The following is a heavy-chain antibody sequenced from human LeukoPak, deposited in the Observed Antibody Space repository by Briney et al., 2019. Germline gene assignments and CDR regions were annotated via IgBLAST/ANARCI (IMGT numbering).Heavy chain of an antibody. V-gene: IGHV3-33*01. CDR1: GFTFSNNG. Sequence: GTSLRLSCAASGFTFSNNGMHWVRQAPGKGLEGVALIRYDGSNKYYADSVRGRFTISRDNSKNTVFLQMDSLRAEDTAVYYCARATSGYADYWGQGTLVTVSS. D-gene: IGHD5-12*01. CDR2: IRYDGSNK. J-gene: IGHJ4*02. CDR3: ARATSGYADY.